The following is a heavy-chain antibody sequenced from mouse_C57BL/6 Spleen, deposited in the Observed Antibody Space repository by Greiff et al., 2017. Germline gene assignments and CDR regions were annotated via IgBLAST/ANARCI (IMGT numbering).Heavy chain of an antibody. CDR2: IDPSDSYT. CDR3: ARRECAY. V-gene: IGHV1-50*01. J-gene: IGHJ3*01. CDR1: GYTFTSYW. Sequence: QVQLQQPGAELVKPGASVKLSCKASGYTFTSYWMQWVKQRPGQGLEWIGEIDPSDSYTNYNQKFKGKATLTVDTSSSTAYMQLSSLTSEDSAVYYCARRECAYWGQGTLVTVSA.